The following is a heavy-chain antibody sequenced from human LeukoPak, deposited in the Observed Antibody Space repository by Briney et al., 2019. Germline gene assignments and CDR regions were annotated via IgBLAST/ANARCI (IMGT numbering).Heavy chain of an antibody. CDR1: GFIVSNNF. CDR3: ARERPDGYTVDY. D-gene: IGHD1-14*01. J-gene: IGHJ4*02. CDR2: IYSGGLT. Sequence: GGSLRLSCAASGFIVSNNFMSWVRQAPGKGLEWVSTIYSGGLTYYADSVKGRFTISRDNSKNTLYLQMNSLRAEDTAVYYCARERPDGYTVDYWGQGILVTVSS. V-gene: IGHV3-53*01.